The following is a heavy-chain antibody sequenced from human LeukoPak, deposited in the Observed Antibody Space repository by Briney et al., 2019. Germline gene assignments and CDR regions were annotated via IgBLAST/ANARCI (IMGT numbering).Heavy chain of an antibody. CDR2: IYYSGST. J-gene: IGHJ4*02. CDR1: GGSISNYY. D-gene: IGHD6-6*01. CDR3: ARAGQFIAARPISFDY. Sequence: SETLSLTCTVSGGSISNYYWSWIRQPPGKGLEWIGYIYYSGSTNSNPSLKSRVTISVDTSKNQFSLKLSSVTAADTAAYYCARAGQFIAARPISFDYWGQGTLVTVSS. V-gene: IGHV4-59*01.